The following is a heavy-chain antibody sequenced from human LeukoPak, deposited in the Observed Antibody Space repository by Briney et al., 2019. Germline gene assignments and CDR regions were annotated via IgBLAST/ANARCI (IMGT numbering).Heavy chain of an antibody. V-gene: IGHV3-7*01. Sequence: GGSLRLSCEASGFTFSRFWMQWVRQAPGKGLEWVANIKQDGSEKYYVDSVKGRFTISRDNAKNSLYLQMNSLRAEDTAVYYCARSEYSDYYFDCWGQGTLVTVSS. CDR1: GFTFSRFW. D-gene: IGHD5-18*01. J-gene: IGHJ4*02. CDR2: IKQDGSEK. CDR3: ARSEYSDYYFDC.